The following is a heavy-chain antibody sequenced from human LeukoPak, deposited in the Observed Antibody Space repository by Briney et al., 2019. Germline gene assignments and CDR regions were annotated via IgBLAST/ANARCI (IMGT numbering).Heavy chain of an antibody. CDR1: GFTFSSYW. J-gene: IGHJ4*02. D-gene: IGHD1-1*01. CDR2: IKQGGSEK. CDR3: ARGDDGRSLDY. V-gene: IGHV3-7*01. Sequence: QAGGSLRLSCAASGFTFSSYWMSWVRQAPGKGLEWVANIKQGGSEKYYADSVKGRFTISRDNSENTLFLQMNSLRVEDSALYYCARGDDGRSLDYWGQGTRVTVSS.